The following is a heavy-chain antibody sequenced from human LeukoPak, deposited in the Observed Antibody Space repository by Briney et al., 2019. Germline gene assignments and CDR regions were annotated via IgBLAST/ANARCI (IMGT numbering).Heavy chain of an antibody. D-gene: IGHD4-17*01. J-gene: IGHJ1*01. Sequence: PGRSLRLSCRGSGFRFGDNAMSWVRQAPGKGLEWVGFIRRKGYAGAPEYAATVQGRFTISRDDSKSVAYLQMDSLTAEDTAVYYRARGDVNDYGDGRYFQHWGQGTLVTVSS. CDR3: ARGDVNDYGDGRYFQH. CDR2: IRRKGYAGAP. CDR1: GFRFGDNA. V-gene: IGHV3-49*04.